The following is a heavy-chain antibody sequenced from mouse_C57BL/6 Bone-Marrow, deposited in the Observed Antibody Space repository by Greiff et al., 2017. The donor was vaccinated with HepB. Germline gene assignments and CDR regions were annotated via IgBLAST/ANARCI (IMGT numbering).Heavy chain of an antibody. CDR1: GFTFSDYG. V-gene: IGHV5-17*01. J-gene: IGHJ2*01. CDR2: ISSGSSTI. CDR3: ARRRDYFDY. Sequence: DVMLVESGGGLVKPGGSLKLSCAASGFTFSDYGMHWVRQAPEKGLEWVAYISSGSSTIYYADTVKGRFTSYRDNAKNTLFLQMTSLRSEDTAMYYCARRRDYFDYWGQGTTLTVSS.